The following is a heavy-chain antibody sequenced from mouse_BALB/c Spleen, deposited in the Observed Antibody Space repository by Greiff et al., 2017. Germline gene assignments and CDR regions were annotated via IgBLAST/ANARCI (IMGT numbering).Heavy chain of an antibody. J-gene: IGHJ4*01. CDR2: ISSGGGST. D-gene: IGHD2-1*01. CDR1: GFAFSSYD. CDR3: ARQYGNYYAMDY. V-gene: IGHV5-12-1*01. Sequence: EVMLVESGGGLVKPGGSLKLSCAASGFAFSSYDMSWVRQTPEKRLEWVAYISSGGGSTYYPDTVKGRFTISRDNAKNTLYLQMSSLKSEDTAMYYCARQYGNYYAMDYWGQGTSVTVSS.